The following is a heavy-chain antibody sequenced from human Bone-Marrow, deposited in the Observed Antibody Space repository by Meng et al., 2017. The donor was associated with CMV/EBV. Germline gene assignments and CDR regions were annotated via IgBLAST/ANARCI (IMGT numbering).Heavy chain of an antibody. V-gene: IGHV3-30-3*01. D-gene: IGHD6-13*01. CDR1: GFTFSSYA. CDR3: AIASSSWYGSVSGGFDY. J-gene: IGHJ4*02. CDR2: ISYDGSNK. Sequence: GESLKISCAASGFTFSSYAMHWVRQAPGKGLEWVAVISYDGSNKYYADSVKGRFTISRDNSKNTLYLQMNSLRAEDTAVYYCAIASSSWYGSVSGGFDYWGQGTRVTGSS.